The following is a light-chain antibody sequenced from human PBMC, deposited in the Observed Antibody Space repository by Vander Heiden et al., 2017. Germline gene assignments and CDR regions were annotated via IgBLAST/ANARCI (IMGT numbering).Light chain of an antibody. J-gene: IGKJ1*01. Sequence: DIQMTQSPSSLSASVADRVTITCRASQSIVSSLNWYQQKPGKAPELLIYTTSSLESGVPSRFSGSGSGTDFTLTISRLQPEDFATYYCQQTDSPPWTFGQGTKVEI. CDR1: QSIVSS. CDR3: QQTDSPPWT. V-gene: IGKV1-39*01. CDR2: TTS.